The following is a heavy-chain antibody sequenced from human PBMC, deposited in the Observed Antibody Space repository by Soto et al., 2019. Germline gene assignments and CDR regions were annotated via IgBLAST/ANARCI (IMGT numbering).Heavy chain of an antibody. CDR1: GFPLSDYW. D-gene: IGHD4-17*01. V-gene: IGHV3-74*01. CDR2: INSDGSSR. Sequence: EVQLVESGGGLVQPGGSLRLSCTASGFPLSDYWMHWVRQAPGKGLVWVSRINSDGSSRTYADPVKGRFTISRDNAHNTVYLQMNNMGAVGTGANYCARGDMTTTQYYYYMDVWGKGTTVTVAS. J-gene: IGHJ6*03. CDR3: ARGDMTTTQYYYYMDV.